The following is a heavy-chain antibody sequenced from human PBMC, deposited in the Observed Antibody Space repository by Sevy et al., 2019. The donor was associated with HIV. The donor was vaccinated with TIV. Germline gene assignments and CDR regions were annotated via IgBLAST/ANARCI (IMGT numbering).Heavy chain of an antibody. CDR1: GFDFSIYS. Sequence: GGSLRLSCAASGFDFSIYSMSWVRQAPGKGLEWVSTLSFGCGKINYADSVKGRFTISRDNSKSSVYLQMNNLRVEDTAVYYCAREGCTKPHDYWGQGTLVTVSS. V-gene: IGHV3-23*01. CDR2: LSFGCGKI. J-gene: IGHJ4*02. D-gene: IGHD2-8*01. CDR3: AREGCTKPHDY.